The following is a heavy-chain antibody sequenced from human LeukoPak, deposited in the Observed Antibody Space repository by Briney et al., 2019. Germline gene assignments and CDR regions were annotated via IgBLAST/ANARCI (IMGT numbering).Heavy chain of an antibody. Sequence: GASLKVSCKASGYTFTGFSMHWVRQAPGQGLEWMGWINPNSGGTNYAQKFQSRVTMTRGTSISTGYMELSRLRSDDTAVYYCARDSREYCGGDCPFNYWGQGTLVTVSS. CDR1: GYTFTGFS. D-gene: IGHD2-21*02. CDR2: INPNSGGT. CDR3: ARDSREYCGGDCPFNY. J-gene: IGHJ4*02. V-gene: IGHV1-2*02.